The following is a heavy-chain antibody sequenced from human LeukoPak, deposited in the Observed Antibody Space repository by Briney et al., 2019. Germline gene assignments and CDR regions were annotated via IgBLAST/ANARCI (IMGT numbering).Heavy chain of an antibody. D-gene: IGHD3-10*02. Sequence: PSETLSLTCTVPGGSIRSYYWSWIRQPPGKGLEWIGYIYYSGSTKYNPSLKSRVTISVDTSKNQFSLKLSSVTAADTAVYYCARLITMSTPYYFDYWGQGTLVTVSS. V-gene: IGHV4-59*08. J-gene: IGHJ4*02. CDR3: ARLITMSTPYYFDY. CDR1: GGSIRSYY. CDR2: IYYSGST.